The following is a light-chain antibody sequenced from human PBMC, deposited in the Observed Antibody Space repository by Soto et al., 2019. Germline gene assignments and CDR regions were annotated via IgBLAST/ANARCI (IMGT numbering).Light chain of an antibody. CDR3: QQLSSSPLT. CDR1: QGISSY. J-gene: IGKJ4*01. CDR2: ATS. Sequence: IRMTQSPASLSASTGDRVTITCRASQGISSYLAWYQQKPGKAPKLLIYATSTLQSGVPSRFSGSGSGTDFALTISSLPPEDFETYYCQQLSSSPLTFGGGTKVDIK. V-gene: IGKV1-8*01.